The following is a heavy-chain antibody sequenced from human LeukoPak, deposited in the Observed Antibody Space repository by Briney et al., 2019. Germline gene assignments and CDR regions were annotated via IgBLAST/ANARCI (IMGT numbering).Heavy chain of an antibody. Sequence: GRSLRLSCAASGFTFSSYGMHWVRQAPGKGLEWVAVISYDGSNKYYADSVKGRFTISRDNAKNSLYLQMNSLRAEDTAVYYCARVGITMIESFDYWGQGTLVTVSS. D-gene: IGHD3-22*01. V-gene: IGHV3-30*03. CDR1: GFTFSSYG. CDR3: ARVGITMIESFDY. J-gene: IGHJ4*02. CDR2: ISYDGSNK.